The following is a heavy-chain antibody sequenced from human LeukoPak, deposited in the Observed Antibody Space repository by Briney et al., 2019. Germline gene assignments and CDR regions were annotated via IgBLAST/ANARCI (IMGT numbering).Heavy chain of an antibody. CDR1: GYTFTSYY. V-gene: IGHV1-2*02. D-gene: IGHD3-16*01. CDR3: ARLRSYDYVWGSFDY. J-gene: IGHJ4*02. CDR2: INPDSGGT. Sequence: GASVKVSCKASGYTFTSYYMHWVRQAPGQGLEWMGWINPDSGGTNYAQKFQGRVTMTRDTSISTAYLELSWLRSDDTAVYSCARLRSYDYVWGSFDYWGQGTLVTVSS.